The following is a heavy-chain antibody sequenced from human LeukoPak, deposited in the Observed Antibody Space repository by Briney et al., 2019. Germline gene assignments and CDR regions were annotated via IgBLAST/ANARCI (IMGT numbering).Heavy chain of an antibody. V-gene: IGHV5-51*01. CDR3: ARHSSGWYRIDY. Sequence: GASLKISCKVSGCSFANYWIGWLRQMPGKGLEWMGTIYPGDSATRYSPSFQGQVIISADESISTAYLQWTSLKASDTAIYYCARHSSGWYRIDYWGQGTLVTVSS. CDR2: IYPGDSAT. J-gene: IGHJ4*02. CDR1: GCSFANYW. D-gene: IGHD6-19*01.